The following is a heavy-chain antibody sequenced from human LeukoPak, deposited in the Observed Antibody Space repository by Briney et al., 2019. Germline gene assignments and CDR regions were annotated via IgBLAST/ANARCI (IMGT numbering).Heavy chain of an antibody. Sequence: GGSLRLSCAASGFPFSSYAMSWVRQAPGKGLEWVSRITNSGGTTYYADSVKGRFTISRDNSKNTLYLQMNSLRAEDTAVYYCAKGASYFDYWGQGTLVTVSS. J-gene: IGHJ4*02. V-gene: IGHV3-23*01. CDR3: AKGASYFDY. CDR1: GFPFSSYA. CDR2: ITNSGGTT.